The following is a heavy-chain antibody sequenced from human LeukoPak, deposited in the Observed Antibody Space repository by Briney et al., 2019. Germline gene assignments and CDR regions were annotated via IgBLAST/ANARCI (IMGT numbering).Heavy chain of an antibody. CDR1: GGSFSGYY. V-gene: IGHV4-34*01. Sequence: PSETLSLTCAVYGGSFSGYYWGWIRQPPGKGLEWIGEINHSGSTNYNPSLKSRVTISVDTSKNQFSLKLSSVTAADTAVYYCARKGYSGSYGTNYWGQGTLVTVSS. CDR3: ARKGYSGSYGTNY. D-gene: IGHD1-26*01. CDR2: INHSGST. J-gene: IGHJ4*02.